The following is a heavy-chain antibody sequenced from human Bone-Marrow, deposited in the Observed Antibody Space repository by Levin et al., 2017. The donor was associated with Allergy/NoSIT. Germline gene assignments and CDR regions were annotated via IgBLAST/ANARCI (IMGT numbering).Heavy chain of an antibody. V-gene: IGHV3-23*01. CDR3: ARRYCSSTSCSMINYYYYYYMDV. Sequence: AGGSLRLSCAASGFTFSSYAMSWVRQAPGKGLEWVSAISGSGGSTYYADSVKGRFTISRDNSKNTLYLQMNSLRAEDTAVYYCARRYCSSTSCSMINYYYYYYMDVWGKGTTVTVSS. CDR2: ISGSGGST. CDR1: GFTFSSYA. D-gene: IGHD2-2*01. J-gene: IGHJ6*03.